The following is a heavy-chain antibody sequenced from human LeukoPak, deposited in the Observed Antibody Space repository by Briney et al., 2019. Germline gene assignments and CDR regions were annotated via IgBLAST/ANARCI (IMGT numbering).Heavy chain of an antibody. CDR1: GYTFTGYY. CDR3: ARGDCSSTSCPFDY. V-gene: IGHV1-2*02. J-gene: IGHJ4*02. Sequence: GASVKVSFKASGYTFTGYYMHWVRQAPGQGLEWMGWINPKSGGTNYAQKFQGRVTMTRDTSISTAYMELSRLRSDDTAVYYCARGDCSSTSCPFDYWGQGTLVTVSS. CDR2: INPKSGGT. D-gene: IGHD2-2*01.